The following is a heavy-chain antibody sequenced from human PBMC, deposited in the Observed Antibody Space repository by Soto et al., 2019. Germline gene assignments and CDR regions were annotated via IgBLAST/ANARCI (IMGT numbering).Heavy chain of an antibody. J-gene: IGHJ6*02. CDR3: GSANHNCYDSRGEYSPLFGMDV. CDR1: GFTFSSYS. CDR2: ISSSSSNI. D-gene: IGHD3-22*01. V-gene: IGHV3-21*01. Sequence: GGSLRLSCAASGFTFSSYSINWVRQAPWKGLEWVSSISSSSSNIYYADSVKGRFTISRDNAKNSLYLQMNSLRAEDTAVYYWGSANHNCYDSRGEYSPLFGMDVCGQRTTVAFSS.